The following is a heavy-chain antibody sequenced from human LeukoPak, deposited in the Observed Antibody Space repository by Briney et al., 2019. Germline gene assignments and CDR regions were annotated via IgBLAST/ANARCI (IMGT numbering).Heavy chain of an antibody. CDR1: GYTFTSFA. CDR2: INADNGYT. CDR3: ARDGLVAVPVAMEYRNWFDP. V-gene: IGHV1-3*01. Sequence: GASVKVSCKASGYTFTSFAMHWVRQAPGQRLEWMGWINADNGYTKYSQKFQGRLTITRDTSASTAYMELSSLRSEDTAVYYCARDGLVAVPVAMEYRNWFDPWGQGTLVTVSS. J-gene: IGHJ5*02. D-gene: IGHD2-2*01.